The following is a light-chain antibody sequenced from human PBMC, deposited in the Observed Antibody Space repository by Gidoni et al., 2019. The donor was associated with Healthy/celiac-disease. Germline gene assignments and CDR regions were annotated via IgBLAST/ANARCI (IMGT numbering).Light chain of an antibody. J-gene: IGKJ1*01. CDR1: QSISSY. CDR2: AAS. Sequence: DIQMPHSPSSLSASVGDRVTITSRASQSISSYLNWYQQKPGKAPKLLIYAASSLQSGVPSRFSGSGSGTDFTLTISSLQAEDFATYYCQQGYSTPRTFGQGTKVEIK. CDR3: QQGYSTPRT. V-gene: IGKV1-39*01.